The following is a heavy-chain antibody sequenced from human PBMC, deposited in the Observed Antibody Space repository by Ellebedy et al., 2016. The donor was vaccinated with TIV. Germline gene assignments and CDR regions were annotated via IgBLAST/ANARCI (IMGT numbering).Heavy chain of an antibody. CDR3: ARDSGTYYPFGY. Sequence: ASVKVSCKASGYTFTSYYMHWVRQAPGQGLEWMGIINPSGGSTSYAQKLQGRVTMTRDTSTSTVYMELSSLRSEDTAVYYCARDSGTYYPFGYWGQGTLVTVSS. CDR2: INPSGGST. J-gene: IGHJ4*02. V-gene: IGHV1-46*04. D-gene: IGHD1-26*01. CDR1: GYTFTSYY.